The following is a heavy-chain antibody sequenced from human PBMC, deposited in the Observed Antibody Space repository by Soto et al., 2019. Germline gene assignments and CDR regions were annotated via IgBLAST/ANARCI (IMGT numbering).Heavy chain of an antibody. J-gene: IGHJ6*02. V-gene: IGHV3-7*01. Sequence: EVQLVESGGGLVQPGGSLRLSCAASGFTFSSYWMSWVRQAPGKGLEWVANIKQDGSEKYYVDSVKGRFTISRDNAKNSLYLQMNSLRAEDTAVYYCARDHDPYYDILTGYYYYYYGMDVWGQGTTVTVSS. CDR3: ARDHDPYYDILTGYYYYYYGMDV. D-gene: IGHD3-9*01. CDR2: IKQDGSEK. CDR1: GFTFSSYW.